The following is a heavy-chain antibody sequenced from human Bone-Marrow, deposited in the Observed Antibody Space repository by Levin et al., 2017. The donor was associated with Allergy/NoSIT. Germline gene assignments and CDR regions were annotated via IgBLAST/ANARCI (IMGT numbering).Heavy chain of an antibody. D-gene: IGHD1-1*01. Sequence: SETLSLTCTVSGGSITSNYWSWIRQPPGKGLEWIGYIYYSGSTNQNPSLKSRVTISVDTSKNQFSLKLTSVTAADTAVYYCAAQKGATVGYYYFDYWGQGTLVTVSS. J-gene: IGHJ4*02. CDR3: AAQKGATVGYYYFDY. CDR1: GGSITSNY. CDR2: IYYSGST. V-gene: IGHV4-59*08.